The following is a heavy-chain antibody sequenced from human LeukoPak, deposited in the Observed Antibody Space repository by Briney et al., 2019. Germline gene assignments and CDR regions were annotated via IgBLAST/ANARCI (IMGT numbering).Heavy chain of an antibody. CDR2: IGTGGST. V-gene: IGHV3-66*01. Sequence: GGSLRLSCAAAGFSVGSTYMPWIRQTPDKGLEWVSVIGTGGSTYYTDSVKGRFTISRDSSKNTLYLQMNSLRAEDTAVYYCAKAPNSNLGSWGQGTLVTVSS. J-gene: IGHJ4*02. D-gene: IGHD1-1*01. CDR3: AKAPNSNLGS. CDR1: GFSVGSTY.